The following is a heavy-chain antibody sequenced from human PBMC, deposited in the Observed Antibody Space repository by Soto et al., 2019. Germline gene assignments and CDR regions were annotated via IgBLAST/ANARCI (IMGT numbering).Heavy chain of an antibody. D-gene: IGHD6-13*01. CDR3: ARGREAGYSSSWPLDY. V-gene: IGHV1-69*13. J-gene: IGHJ4*02. CDR1: GGTFSSYA. Sequence: SVKVSCKASGGTFSSYAISWVRQAPGQGLEWMGWIIPIFGTANYAQKFQGRVTITADESTRTAYMELSSLRSEDTAVYYCARGREAGYSSSWPLDYWGQGTLVTVST. CDR2: IIPIFGTA.